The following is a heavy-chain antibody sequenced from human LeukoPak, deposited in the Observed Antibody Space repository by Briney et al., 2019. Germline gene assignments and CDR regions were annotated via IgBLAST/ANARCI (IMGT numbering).Heavy chain of an antibody. CDR2: INPSGGST. CDR3: ARSEQFPYYMDV. CDR1: GYTFTTYY. V-gene: IGHV1-46*01. Sequence: EASVKVSCKASGYTFTTYYVHWVRQAPGQGLEWMGIINPSGGSTTYAQKFRGRLTMTRDTSISTAYMELSRLRSDDTAVYYCARSEQFPYYMDVWGKGTTVTVSS. D-gene: IGHD6-19*01. J-gene: IGHJ6*03.